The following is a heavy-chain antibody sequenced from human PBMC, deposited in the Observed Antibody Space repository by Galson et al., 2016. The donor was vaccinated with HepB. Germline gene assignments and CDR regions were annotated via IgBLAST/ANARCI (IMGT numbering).Heavy chain of an antibody. V-gene: IGHV3-48*03. CDR1: RFNFSSYG. Sequence: SLRLSCAGSRFNFSSYGFNWVRQAPGKGLELLGYISHRGGDESISYADSVKGRFTISRDDAKNSLYLQMNSLTGEDTAVYFCSRVGQFVVLGAFDLWGQGTLVTVAS. CDR2: ISHRGGDESI. D-gene: IGHD3-16*01. J-gene: IGHJ4*02. CDR3: SRVGQFVVLGAFDL.